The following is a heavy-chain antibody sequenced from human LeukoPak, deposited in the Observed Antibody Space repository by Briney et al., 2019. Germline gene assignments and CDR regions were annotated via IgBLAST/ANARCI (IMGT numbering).Heavy chain of an antibody. V-gene: IGHV3-23*01. D-gene: IGHD4-23*01. CDR3: AKRRVSQDFHDYGGNSGFDP. CDR1: GFTFSTYA. Sequence: GGSLRLSCAASGFTFSTYAMSWVSQAPGKGLEWVSAISASGARTYYAESVEGRFTISRDNSNNTLYLQMNSLRAEDTAVFYCAKRRVSQDFHDYGGNSGFDPWGQGTLVTVSS. CDR2: ISASGART. J-gene: IGHJ5*02.